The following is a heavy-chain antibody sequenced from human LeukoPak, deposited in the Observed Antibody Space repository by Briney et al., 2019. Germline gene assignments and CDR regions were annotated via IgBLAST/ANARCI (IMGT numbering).Heavy chain of an antibody. J-gene: IGHJ4*02. D-gene: IGHD2-2*01. Sequence: PSETLSLTCTVSGGSIDSRSYYWDWIRQAPGKGLEWIGTIYHSGSTEYNPSLKSRVAISVDTSKNQFSLKLSSVTAADTAVYYCARAGYCSSTGCYHFDYWGQGTLVTVSS. CDR2: IYHSGST. CDR1: GGSIDSRSYY. CDR3: ARAGYCSSTGCYHFDY. V-gene: IGHV4-39*01.